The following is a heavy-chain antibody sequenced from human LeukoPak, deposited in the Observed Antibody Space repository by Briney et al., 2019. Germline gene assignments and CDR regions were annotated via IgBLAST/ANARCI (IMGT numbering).Heavy chain of an antibody. CDR2: IYYSGST. CDR1: GGSFSGDY. J-gene: IGHJ4*02. CDR3: ARGCGGDCFFDY. Sequence: SETLSLTCAVYGGSFSGDYWSWIRQPQGKGLEWIGSIYYSGSTYYNPSLKSRVTISVDTSKNQFSLKLSSVTAADTAVYYCARGCGGDCFFDYWGQGTLVTVSS. V-gene: IGHV4-34*01. D-gene: IGHD2-21*02.